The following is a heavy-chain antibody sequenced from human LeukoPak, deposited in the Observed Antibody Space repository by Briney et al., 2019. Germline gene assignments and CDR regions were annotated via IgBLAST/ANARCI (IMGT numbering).Heavy chain of an antibody. V-gene: IGHV1-69*06. D-gene: IGHD3-22*01. CDR2: IIPIFGTA. CDR1: GGTFSSYA. J-gene: IGHJ4*02. Sequence: SVKVSCKASGGTFSSYAISWVRQAPGQGLEWMGGIIPIFGTANYAQKFQGRVTITADKFTSTAYMELSSLRSEDTAVYYCARDEARYYYDSSGYYYWGQGTLVTVSS. CDR3: ARDEARYYYDSSGYYY.